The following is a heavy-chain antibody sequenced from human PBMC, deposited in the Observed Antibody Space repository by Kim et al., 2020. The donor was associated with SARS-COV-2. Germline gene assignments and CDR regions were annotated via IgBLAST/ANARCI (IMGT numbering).Heavy chain of an antibody. CDR3: ARPSGSYYMGLVY. D-gene: IGHD1-26*01. CDR2: INHSGST. CDR1: GGSFSGYY. V-gene: IGHV4-34*01. Sequence: SETLSLTCAVYGGSFSGYYWSWIRQPPGKGLEWIGEINHSGSTNYNPSLKSRVTISVDTSKNQFSLKLSSVTAADTAVYYCARPSGSYYMGLVYWGQGTLGTVSS. J-gene: IGHJ4*02.